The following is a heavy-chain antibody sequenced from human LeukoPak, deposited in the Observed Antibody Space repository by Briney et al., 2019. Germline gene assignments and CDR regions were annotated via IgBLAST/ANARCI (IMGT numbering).Heavy chain of an antibody. CDR2: INHSGST. Sequence: SETLSLTCAVYGGSFSGYYWSWIRQPPGKGLEWIGEINHSGSTNYNPSLKSLLTISVDTSKNQFSLKLSSVTAADTAVYYCARGPTNYDYVWGSYRRDSNFDYWGQGTLVTVSS. CDR3: ARGPTNYDYVWGSYRRDSNFDY. CDR1: GGSFSGYY. J-gene: IGHJ4*02. D-gene: IGHD3-16*02. V-gene: IGHV4-34*01.